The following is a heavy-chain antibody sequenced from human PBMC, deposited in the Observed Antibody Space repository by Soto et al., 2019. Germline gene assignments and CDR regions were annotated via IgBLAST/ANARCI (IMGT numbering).Heavy chain of an antibody. J-gene: IGHJ6*01. Sequence: ASVEASSKASGGPLSSYAMSLVRQAPGQGLEWMGGIIPIFGTANYAQKFQGRVTITADESTSTAYMELSSLRSEDTAVYYCPREGRSTYYHYGMDVWGQGTPVTVSS. CDR3: PREGRSTYYHYGMDV. CDR2: IIPIFGTA. CDR1: GGPLSSYA. V-gene: IGHV1-69*13.